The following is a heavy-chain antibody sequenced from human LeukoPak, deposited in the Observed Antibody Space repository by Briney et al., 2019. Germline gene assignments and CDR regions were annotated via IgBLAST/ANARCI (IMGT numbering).Heavy chain of an antibody. J-gene: IGHJ4*02. CDR1: GGSISSSNW. V-gene: IGHV4-4*03. CDR2: IYRSGST. D-gene: IGHD3-10*01. CDR3: ARGSRGRLRGTDY. Sequence: PETLSLTCAVSGGSISSSNWWSWVRQPPGKGLEWIGEIYRSGSTNYNPSLKSRVTISVDKSKNQFSLKLSSVTAADTAVYYCARGSRGRLRGTDYWGQGTLVTVSS.